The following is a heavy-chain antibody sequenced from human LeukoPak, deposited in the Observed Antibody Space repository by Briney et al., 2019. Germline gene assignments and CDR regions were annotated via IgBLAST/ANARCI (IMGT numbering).Heavy chain of an antibody. CDR1: GFTFSSYG. CDR3: AKGGEHYGMDV. Sequence: GRSLRLSCAASGFTFSSYGMHWVRQAPGEGLEWVAVISYDGSNKYYADSVKGRFTISRDNSKNTLYLQMNSLRAEDTAVYYCAKGGEHYGMDVWGQGTTVTVSS. V-gene: IGHV3-30*18. CDR2: ISYDGSNK. J-gene: IGHJ6*02.